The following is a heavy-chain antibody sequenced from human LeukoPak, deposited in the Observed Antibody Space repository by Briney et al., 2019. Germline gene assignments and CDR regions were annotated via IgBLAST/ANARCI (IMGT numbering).Heavy chain of an antibody. D-gene: IGHD2-21*02. V-gene: IGHV3-23*01. Sequence: GGSLRLSCAASGFTFSSYAITWVRQAPGKGLEWVSAISGRGGSTYYADSVKGRFTISRDNSKNTLYLQMNSLRAEDTAVYYCAKAYCGGDCYFKYAFDIWGQGTMVTVSS. CDR3: AKAYCGGDCYFKYAFDI. J-gene: IGHJ3*02. CDR1: GFTFSSYA. CDR2: ISGRGGST.